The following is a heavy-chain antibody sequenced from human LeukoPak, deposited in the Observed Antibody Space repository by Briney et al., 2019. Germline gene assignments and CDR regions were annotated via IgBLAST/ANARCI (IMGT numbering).Heavy chain of an antibody. CDR1: GYTFTSYD. Sequence: ASVKVSCKASGYTFTSYDINWVRQATGQGLEWMGWMNPNSGHTGYAQKFQGRVAMTRNTSISTAYMELSRLRSDDTAVYYCASGGPYSSVLYVQDHTSRGFDYWGQGTLVTVSS. J-gene: IGHJ4*02. CDR3: ASGGPYSSVLYVQDHTSRGFDY. CDR2: MNPNSGHT. D-gene: IGHD6-19*01. V-gene: IGHV1-8*01.